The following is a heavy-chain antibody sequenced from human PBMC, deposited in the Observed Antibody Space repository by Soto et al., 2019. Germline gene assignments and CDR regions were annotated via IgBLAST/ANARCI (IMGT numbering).Heavy chain of an antibody. Sequence: QVQLVQSGSEVKKPGSAVRVSCKASGGSVSNSANSWLRQAPGQGLEWMGGIIPIFGPAIYARKFQGRVTITADEPTSTAYRELNNVRSEDTAVYYCGRGSSWTKVEYWGQGTLVTVSS. D-gene: IGHD6-13*01. CDR3: GRGSSWTKVEY. V-gene: IGHV1-69*01. CDR1: GGSVSNSA. CDR2: IIPIFGPA. J-gene: IGHJ4*02.